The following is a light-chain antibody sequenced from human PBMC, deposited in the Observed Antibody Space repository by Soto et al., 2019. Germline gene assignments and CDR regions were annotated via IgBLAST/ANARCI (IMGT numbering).Light chain of an antibody. CDR1: SNDVGGYNY. J-gene: IGLJ1*01. Sequence: QSALTQPASVSGSPGQSITISCTGTSNDVGGYNYVSWYQQHQGKAHKVMIYEVSNRPAGVSNRFSGSKSVNTASLTISGRQGDDEADYYCCSYRNSSTYVFGTGTKVTVL. CDR3: CSYRNSSTYV. CDR2: EVS. V-gene: IGLV2-14*01.